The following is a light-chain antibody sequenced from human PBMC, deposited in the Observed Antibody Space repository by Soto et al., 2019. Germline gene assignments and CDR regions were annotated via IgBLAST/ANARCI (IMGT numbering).Light chain of an antibody. CDR3: QQRSNWPPIT. J-gene: IGKJ5*01. CDR1: QCVSSSY. Sequence: IVLKLSPGTLSLSPGERATLSCRASQCVSSSYLAWYQQKPGQAPRLLIYGASSRATGIPDRFSGSGSGTDFTLTISSLEPEDFAVYYCQQRSNWPPITFGQGTRLEI. V-gene: IGKV3D-20*02. CDR2: GAS.